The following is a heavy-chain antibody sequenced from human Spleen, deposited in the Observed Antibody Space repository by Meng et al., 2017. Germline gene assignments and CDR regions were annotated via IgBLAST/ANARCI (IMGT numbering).Heavy chain of an antibody. CDR1: GFTFSSYW. V-gene: IGHV3-7*01. Sequence: GESLKISCAASGFTFSSYWMSWVRQAPGKGLEWVANIKQDGSEKYYVDSVKGRFTISRDNAKNSLYLQMNSLRAEDTAVYYCALESGWNYFDYWGQGTLVTVSS. J-gene: IGHJ4*02. CDR2: IKQDGSEK. CDR3: ALESGWNYFDY. D-gene: IGHD6-19*01.